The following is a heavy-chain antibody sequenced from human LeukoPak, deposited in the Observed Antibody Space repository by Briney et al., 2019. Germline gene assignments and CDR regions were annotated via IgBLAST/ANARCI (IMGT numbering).Heavy chain of an antibody. CDR1: GFTFSSYS. Sequence: GGPLRLSCAASGFTFSSYSMNWVRQAPGKGLEWVSSISSSSSYIYYADSVKGRFTISRDNAKNSLYLQMNSLRAEDTAVYYCARVLQYYDILTGPIDYWGQGTLVTVSS. CDR3: ARVLQYYDILTGPIDY. V-gene: IGHV3-21*01. J-gene: IGHJ4*02. CDR2: ISSSSSYI. D-gene: IGHD3-9*01.